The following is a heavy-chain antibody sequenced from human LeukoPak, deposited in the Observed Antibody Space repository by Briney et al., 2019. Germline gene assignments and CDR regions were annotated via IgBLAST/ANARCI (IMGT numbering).Heavy chain of an antibody. D-gene: IGHD3-22*01. Sequence: PGGSLRLSCAASGFTFSSYAMHWVRQAPGKGLEWVAVISYDGSNKYYADSVKGRFTISRDNSKNTLYLQMNSLRAEDTAVYYCARGMIVVAEGWFDPWGQGTLVTVSS. CDR3: ARGMIVVAEGWFDP. J-gene: IGHJ5*02. CDR1: GFTFSSYA. CDR2: ISYDGSNK. V-gene: IGHV3-30*04.